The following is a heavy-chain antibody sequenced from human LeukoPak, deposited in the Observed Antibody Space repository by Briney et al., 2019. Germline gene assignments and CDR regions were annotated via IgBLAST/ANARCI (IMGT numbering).Heavy chain of an antibody. J-gene: IGHJ4*02. V-gene: IGHV4-59*01. CDR1: GGSISSYY. CDR2: IYYSGST. Sequence: PSETLSLTCAVYGGSISSYYWSWIRQPPGKGLEWIGYIYYSGSTNYNPSLKSRVTISVDTSKNQFSLKLSSVTAADTAVYYCARDMSLGSSGWFGYWGQGTLVTVSS. D-gene: IGHD6-19*01. CDR3: ARDMSLGSSGWFGY.